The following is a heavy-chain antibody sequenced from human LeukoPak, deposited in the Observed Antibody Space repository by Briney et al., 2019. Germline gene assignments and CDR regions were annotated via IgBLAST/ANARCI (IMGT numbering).Heavy chain of an antibody. CDR3: ARDVGSLQGGFDY. J-gene: IGHJ4*02. CDR2: INHSGST. CDR1: GGSFSGYY. Sequence: SETLSLTCAVYGGSFSGYYWSWIRQPPGKGLEWIGEINHSGSTNYNPSLKSRVTISVDTSKNQFSLKLSSVTAADTAVYYCARDVGSLQGGFDYWGQGTLVTVSS. D-gene: IGHD3-10*01. V-gene: IGHV4-34*01.